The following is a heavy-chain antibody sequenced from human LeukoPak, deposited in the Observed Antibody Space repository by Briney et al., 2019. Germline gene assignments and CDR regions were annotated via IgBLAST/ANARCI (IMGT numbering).Heavy chain of an antibody. V-gene: IGHV3-7*01. CDR1: GFTFSSYW. J-gene: IGHJ6*03. CDR3: ARVQEDIVLMVYYYYYYMDV. Sequence: PGGSLRLXCAASGFTFSSYWMSWVRQAPGKGLEWVANIKQDGSEKYYVDSVKGRFTISRDNAKNSLYLQMNSLRAEDTAVYYCARVQEDIVLMVYYYYYYMDVWGKGTTVTVSS. CDR2: IKQDGSEK. D-gene: IGHD2-8*01.